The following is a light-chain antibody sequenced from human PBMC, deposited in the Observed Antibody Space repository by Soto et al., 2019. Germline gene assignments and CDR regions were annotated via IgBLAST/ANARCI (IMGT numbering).Light chain of an antibody. CDR2: LTS. CDR1: QGVNTS. CDR3: HQRQSWPRT. J-gene: IGKJ1*01. V-gene: IGKV3-11*01. Sequence: EIVLTQSPATLSSFPGDRVTLSCRASQGVNTSLAWYQHRPGQAPRLLIYLTSNRAAGIPARFSGSGSGTDFTLTISDVQPEDFAIYYCHQRQSWPRTFGQGTMVDIK.